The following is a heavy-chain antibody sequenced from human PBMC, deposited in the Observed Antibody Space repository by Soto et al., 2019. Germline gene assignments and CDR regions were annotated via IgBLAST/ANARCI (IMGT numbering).Heavy chain of an antibody. D-gene: IGHD2-2*03. V-gene: IGHV6-1*01. CDR2: TYYRSKWYN. CDR3: ARVGYCSSTSCYGDYYYYGMDV. CDR1: GDSVSSNSAA. Sequence: SQTLSLTCAISGDSVSSNSAAWNWIRQSPSRGLEWLGRTYYRSKWYNDYAVSVKSRITINPDTSKNQFSLQLNSVTPEDTAVYYCARVGYCSSTSCYGDYYYYGMDVWGQGTTVT. J-gene: IGHJ6*02.